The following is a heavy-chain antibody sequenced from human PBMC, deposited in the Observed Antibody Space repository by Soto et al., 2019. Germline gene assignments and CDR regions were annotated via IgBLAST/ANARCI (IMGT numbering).Heavy chain of an antibody. V-gene: IGHV3-30*18. D-gene: IGHD2-2*01. CDR3: AKDRDVVVPANYYMDV. J-gene: IGHJ6*03. CDR2: ISYDGSNK. CDR1: GFTFSSYG. Sequence: PGXSLRLSCAASGFTFSSYGMHWFRQAPCKGLEWVAVISYDGSNKYYADSVKGRFTISRGNSKNTLYLQMNSLRAEDTAVYYCAKDRDVVVPANYYMDVWGKGTTVTVSS.